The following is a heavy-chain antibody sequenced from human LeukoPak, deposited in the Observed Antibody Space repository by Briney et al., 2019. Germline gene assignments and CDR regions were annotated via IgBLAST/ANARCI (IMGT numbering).Heavy chain of an antibody. CDR1: GGSFSGYY. D-gene: IGHD3-10*01. V-gene: IGHV4-34*01. Sequence: SETLSLTCAVYGGSFSGYYWSWIRQPPGKGLEWIGEINHSGSTYYNPSLKSRVTISVDRSKNQFSLKLSSVTAADTAVYYCARGFGEFPLYYYGMDVWGQGTTVTVSS. CDR2: INHSGST. CDR3: ARGFGEFPLYYYGMDV. J-gene: IGHJ6*02.